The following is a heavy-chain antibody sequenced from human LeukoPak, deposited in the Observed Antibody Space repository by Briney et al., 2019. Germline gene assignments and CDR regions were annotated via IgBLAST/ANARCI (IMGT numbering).Heavy chain of an antibody. Sequence: PGGSLRLSCAASGFTVSSNYMSWVRQAPGKGLEWIGYIYYNGNTNYSPSLESRVTISVDTSKNQFSLMLTSVTAADTAVHYCATHRYSYANFDYWGQGTLVTVSS. V-gene: IGHV4-59*08. CDR1: GFTVSSNY. CDR2: IYYNGNT. CDR3: ATHRYSYANFDY. J-gene: IGHJ4*02. D-gene: IGHD2-8*01.